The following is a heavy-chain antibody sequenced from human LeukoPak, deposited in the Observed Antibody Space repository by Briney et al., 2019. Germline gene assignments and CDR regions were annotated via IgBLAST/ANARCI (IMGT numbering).Heavy chain of an antibody. CDR2: IHERGST. CDR1: GHSFSSDSF. V-gene: IGHV4-38-2*01. D-gene: IGHD6-6*01. J-gene: IGHJ5*02. Sequence: PSETLSLTCGVSGHSFSSDSFWGWIRQPSGQGLEWIGSIHERGSTFYNPSLKSRVTISIDTSKNQFSLNVNSVTAADTAVYYCARASRPSNSWFDPWGREPWSPSPQ. CDR3: ARASRPSNSWFDP.